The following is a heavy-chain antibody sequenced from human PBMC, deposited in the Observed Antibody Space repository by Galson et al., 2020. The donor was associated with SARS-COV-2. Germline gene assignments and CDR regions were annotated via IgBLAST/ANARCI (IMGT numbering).Heavy chain of an antibody. D-gene: IGHD2-8*02. Sequence: GGSLRLSCEASGFTLSVYYMSWVRQTPGKGLEWVSSISSSSSYKYYADSVRGRFTISRDTATRSVFLQLNNLRAEDTAVYYCARDMHCPGGVCRFYGLDVWDQGTTVTVSS. J-gene: IGHJ6*02. CDR1: GFTLSVYY. CDR2: ISSSSSYK. CDR3: ARDMHCPGGVCRFYGLDV. V-gene: IGHV3-21*01.